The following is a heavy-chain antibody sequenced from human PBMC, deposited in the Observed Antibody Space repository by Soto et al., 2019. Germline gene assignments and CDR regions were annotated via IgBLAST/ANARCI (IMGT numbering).Heavy chain of an antibody. V-gene: IGHV4-59*08. Sequence: QVQLQESGPGPVKPSETLSLTCTVSGGSISSYYWSWIRQPPGKGLEWIGYIYYSGSTNYNPSLKSRVTISVDTSKNQFSLKLSSVTAADTAVYYCARRYGWAFDIWGQGTMVTDSS. D-gene: IGHD3-16*01. CDR2: IYYSGST. CDR1: GGSISSYY. CDR3: ARRYGWAFDI. J-gene: IGHJ3*02.